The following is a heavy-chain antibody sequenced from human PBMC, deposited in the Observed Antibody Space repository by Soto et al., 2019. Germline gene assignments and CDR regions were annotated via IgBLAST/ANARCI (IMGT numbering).Heavy chain of an antibody. V-gene: IGHV1-8*01. CDR1: GYTFTSYD. CDR3: AIVPLGYCTNGVCYTTPFDY. Sequence: ASVKVSCKASGYTFTSYDINWVRQATGQGLEWMGWMNPNSGNTGYAQKFRGRVTMTRNTSISTAYMELSSLRSEDTAVYYCAIVPLGYCTNGVCYTTPFDYWGQGTLVTVSS. CDR2: MNPNSGNT. J-gene: IGHJ4*02. D-gene: IGHD2-8*01.